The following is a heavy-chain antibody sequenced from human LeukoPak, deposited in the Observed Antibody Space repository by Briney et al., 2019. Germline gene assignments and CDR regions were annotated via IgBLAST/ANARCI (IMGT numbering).Heavy chain of an antibody. CDR2: IYYGGST. V-gene: IGHV4-39*01. CDR3: ARLSYRSSHFDP. Sequence: SETLSLTCTVSGGSISSSSYYWGWIRQSPGKGLECIGNIYYGGSTYYNPSLKSRVTMSVDMSKNQFSLKLNSVTAADTAMYYCARLSYRSSHFDPWGQGTLVTVSS. J-gene: IGHJ5*02. CDR1: GGSISSSSYY. D-gene: IGHD6-13*01.